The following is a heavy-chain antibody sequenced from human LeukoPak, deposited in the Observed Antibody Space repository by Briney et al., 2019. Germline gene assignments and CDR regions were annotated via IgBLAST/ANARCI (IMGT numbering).Heavy chain of an antibody. CDR1: GFTFSSYW. CDR2: IKQDGSEK. D-gene: IGHD2-15*01. CDR3: ARDPTPPRYCSGGSCSTFDY. Sequence: GGSLRLSCAASGFTFSSYWMSWVRQAPGKGLEWVANIKQDGSEKYYVDSVKGRFTISRDNAKNSLYLQMNSLRAEDTAVYYCARDPTPPRYCSGGSCSTFDYWGQGTLVTVSS. J-gene: IGHJ4*02. V-gene: IGHV3-7*01.